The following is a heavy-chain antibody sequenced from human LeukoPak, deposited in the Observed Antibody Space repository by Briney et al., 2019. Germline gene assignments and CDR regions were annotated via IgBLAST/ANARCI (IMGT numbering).Heavy chain of an antibody. J-gene: IGHJ6*04. CDR1: GFTVSSNE. CDR3: ARDGTPIYSSGWVYMDV. D-gene: IGHD6-25*01. CDR2: ISGGST. Sequence: PGGSLRLSCAASGFTVSSNEMSWVRQAPGKGLERVSSISGGSTYYADSRKGRFTISRDNAKNSLYLQMNSLRGEDTAVYYCARDGTPIYSSGWVYMDVWGKGTTVTISS. V-gene: IGHV3-38-3*01.